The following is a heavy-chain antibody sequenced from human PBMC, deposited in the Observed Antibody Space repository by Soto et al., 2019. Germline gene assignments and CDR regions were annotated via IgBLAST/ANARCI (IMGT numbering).Heavy chain of an antibody. CDR2: INGNSGGT. Sequence: ASVKVSCKASGYTFTDYFMHWVRQAPGQGLEWMGWINGNSGGTSYAQKFQGRVAMTRDTSISTAYMELSSLTFDDTAVYYCARDPADSMIGIDYWGQGTLVTVSS. V-gene: IGHV1-2*02. CDR1: GYTFTDYF. J-gene: IGHJ4*02. D-gene: IGHD3-16*01. CDR3: ARDPADSMIGIDY.